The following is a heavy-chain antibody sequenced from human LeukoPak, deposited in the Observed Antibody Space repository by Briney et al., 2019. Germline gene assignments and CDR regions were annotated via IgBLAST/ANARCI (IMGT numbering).Heavy chain of an antibody. D-gene: IGHD5-24*01. Sequence: QPGGSLRLSCAASGFTFSRHWMHWVRQAPGKGLVWVSRINTDGSGTNYADSVRGRFTISRDNARNTLFLQMNSLRAEDTAVYYCGRARDGYRNALDSWGQGIVVTVSS. CDR1: GFTFSRHW. CDR2: INTDGSGT. J-gene: IGHJ4*02. CDR3: GRARDGYRNALDS. V-gene: IGHV3-74*01.